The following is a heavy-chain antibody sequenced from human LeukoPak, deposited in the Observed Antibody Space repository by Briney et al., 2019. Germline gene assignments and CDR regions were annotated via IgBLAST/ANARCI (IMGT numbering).Heavy chain of an antibody. CDR3: ARGESYSYYYYMDV. CDR1: GGSMRSYY. J-gene: IGHJ6*03. D-gene: IGHD5-24*01. CDR2: IYYSGST. Sequence: SETLSLTCTVSGGSMRSYYWSWIRQPPGKGLEWIGYIYYSGSTNYNPSLKSRVTISVDTSKNQFSLKLTSVTAADTAVYYCARGESYSYYYYMDVWGKGTTVTVSS. V-gene: IGHV4-59*01.